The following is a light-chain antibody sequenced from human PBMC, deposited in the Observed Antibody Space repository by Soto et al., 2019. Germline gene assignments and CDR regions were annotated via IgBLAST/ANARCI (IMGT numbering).Light chain of an antibody. CDR2: GAS. CDR1: QSVSSSF. Sequence: EIVLTQSPGTLSLSPGERATLSCRASQSVSSSFLAWYQQKPGQAPRLLIYGASSRATGIPDRFSGSGSGTGFTLTISRLEPEDFAVYHCQQYAGSPWTFGQGTKVEVK. V-gene: IGKV3-20*01. J-gene: IGKJ1*01. CDR3: QQYAGSPWT.